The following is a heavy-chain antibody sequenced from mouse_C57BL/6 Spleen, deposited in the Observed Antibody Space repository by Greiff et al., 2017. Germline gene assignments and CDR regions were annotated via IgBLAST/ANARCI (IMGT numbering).Heavy chain of an antibody. Sequence: QVQLQQSGAELVMPGASVKLSCKASGYTFTSYWMHWVKQRPGQGLEWIGEIDPSDSYTNYNQKFKGKSTLTVDKSSSTAYMQLSSLTSEDSAVYYCARCGNYGLNFDVWGTGTTVTVSS. D-gene: IGHD2-1*01. CDR2: IDPSDSYT. CDR3: ARCGNYGLNFDV. CDR1: GYTFTSYW. J-gene: IGHJ1*03. V-gene: IGHV1-69*01.